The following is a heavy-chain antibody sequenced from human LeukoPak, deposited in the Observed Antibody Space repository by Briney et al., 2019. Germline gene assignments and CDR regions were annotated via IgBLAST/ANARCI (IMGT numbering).Heavy chain of an antibody. CDR3: ARRKVVAATH. CDR1: GGSFSGYY. J-gene: IGHJ4*02. Sequence: SETLSLTCAVYGGSFSGYYWSWIRQPPGKGLEWIGEINRSGSTNYNPSLKSRVTISVDTSKNQFSLKLSSVTAADTAVYYCARRKVVAATHWGQGTLVTVSS. CDR2: INRSGST. D-gene: IGHD2-15*01. V-gene: IGHV4-34*01.